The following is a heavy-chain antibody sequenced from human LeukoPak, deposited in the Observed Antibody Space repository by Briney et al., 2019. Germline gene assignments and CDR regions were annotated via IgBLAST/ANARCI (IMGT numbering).Heavy chain of an antibody. CDR3: VRDGLQSLDYFDY. V-gene: IGHV3-48*01. Sequence: GGSLRLSCAASGFTFSSYSMNWVRQAPGKGLEWVSYIRGSSSTMYYADSVKGRFTISRDNAKNSLYLQMNSLRAEDTAVYYCVRDGLQSLDYFDYWGQGTLVTVSS. CDR1: GFTFSSYS. J-gene: IGHJ4*02. CDR2: IRGSSSTM. D-gene: IGHD5-24*01.